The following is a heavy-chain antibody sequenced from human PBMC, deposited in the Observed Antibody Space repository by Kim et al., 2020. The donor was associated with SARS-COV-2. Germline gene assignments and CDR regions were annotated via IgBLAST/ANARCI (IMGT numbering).Heavy chain of an antibody. CDR2: TYSGGSII. J-gene: IGHJ4*02. CDR1: GFTFSSYA. Sequence: GGSLRLSCLASGFTFSSYAMSGIRQAPGKGPEWGAVTYSGGSIIYCADSVKGRFTISRAHSRNTLYLDMDSVSAQDTAIYSCTREGYASGTMGDFDYWGQG. D-gene: IGHD3-10*01. V-gene: IGHV3-30*04. CDR3: TREGYASGTMGDFDY.